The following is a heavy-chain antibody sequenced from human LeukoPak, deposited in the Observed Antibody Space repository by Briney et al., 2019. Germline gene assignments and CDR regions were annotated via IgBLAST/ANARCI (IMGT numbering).Heavy chain of an antibody. CDR3: ARVLISPPYIWFDL. CDR2: IYRNGST. D-gene: IGHD2-15*01. CDR1: GGSIRSSY. V-gene: IGHV4-4*07. Sequence: SETLSLTCSVSGGSIRSSYWSWIRQPAGKGLEWIGIIYRNGSTDFNPSLKSRVTMSVDTSKNQLSLKLTSVTAADSGVYYCARVLISPPYIWFDLWGQGILVTVSS. J-gene: IGHJ5*02.